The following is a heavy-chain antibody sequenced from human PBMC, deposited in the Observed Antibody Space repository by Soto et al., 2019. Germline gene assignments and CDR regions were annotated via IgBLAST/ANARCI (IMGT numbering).Heavy chain of an antibody. J-gene: IGHJ4*02. Sequence: QVQLVQSGAEVKKPGSSVKVSCKASGDTFNFYTINWVRQAPGLGLEWMGRFNPILSFSNSALKFQGRVTLTADKSTSTGYMVLSSLRTEDTAIYYCATSFGSGSPAFDYWGQGALVTVSS. CDR3: ATSFGSGSPAFDY. CDR2: FNPILSFS. V-gene: IGHV1-69*02. CDR1: GDTFNFYT. D-gene: IGHD3-10*01.